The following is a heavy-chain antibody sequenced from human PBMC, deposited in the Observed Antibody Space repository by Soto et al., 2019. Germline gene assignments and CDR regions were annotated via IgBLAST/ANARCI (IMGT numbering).Heavy chain of an antibody. J-gene: IGHJ4*02. CDR3: ASSGWGSYSSFDY. CDR2: IYYSGST. Sequence: QVQLQESGPGLVKPSQTLSLTCTVSGGSISSGDYYWSWIRQPPGKGLEWIGYIYYSGSTYYNPSLKGRVTISVDTSKNQFSLKLSSVTAADTAVYYCASSGWGSYSSFDYWGQGTLVTVSS. D-gene: IGHD3-16*01. V-gene: IGHV4-30-4*01. CDR1: GGSISSGDYY.